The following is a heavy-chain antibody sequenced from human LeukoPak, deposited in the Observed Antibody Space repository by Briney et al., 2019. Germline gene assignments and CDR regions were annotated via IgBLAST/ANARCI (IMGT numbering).Heavy chain of an antibody. CDR3: ARERDKKYYYDSSGYHVLFY. D-gene: IGHD3-22*01. CDR2: INPNSGCT. J-gene: IGHJ4*02. Sequence: ASVKVSCKASGYTFTGYYMHWVRQAPGQGLEWMGRINPNSGCTNYAQKFQGRVTMTRDRSISTDYMERGGLRSDDTAVYYCARERDKKYYYDSSGYHVLFYWGQGTLVTVPS. V-gene: IGHV1-2*06. CDR1: GYTFTGYY.